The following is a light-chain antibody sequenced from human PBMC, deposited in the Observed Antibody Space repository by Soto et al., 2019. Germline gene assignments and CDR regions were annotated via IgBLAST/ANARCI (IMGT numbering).Light chain of an antibody. V-gene: IGKV3-15*01. CDR1: QPTSRRY. J-gene: IGKJ1*01. Sequence: EIVLTQSPGTLSLSPGERATLSCRASQPTSRRYLAWYHQKPGQAPRLLVYGASTRATGIPARFSGSGAGTDFTLTITGLQSEDFGVYFCQQYKDWPTTFGQGTKVDIK. CDR2: GAS. CDR3: QQYKDWPTT.